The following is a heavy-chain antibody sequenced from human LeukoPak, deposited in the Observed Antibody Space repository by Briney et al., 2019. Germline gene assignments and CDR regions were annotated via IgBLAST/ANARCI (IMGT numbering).Heavy chain of an antibody. CDR2: IYHSGST. CDR1: GYSISSGYY. V-gene: IGHV4-38-2*02. Sequence: SETLSLTCTVSGYSISSGYYWGWIRQPPGKGLEWIGSIYHSGSTYYNPSLKSRVTISVDTSKNQFSLKLSSVTAADTAVYYCAREGRPVTADYYYYYYGMDVWGQGTTVTVSS. CDR3: AREGRPVTADYYYYYYGMDV. J-gene: IGHJ6*02. D-gene: IGHD2-21*02.